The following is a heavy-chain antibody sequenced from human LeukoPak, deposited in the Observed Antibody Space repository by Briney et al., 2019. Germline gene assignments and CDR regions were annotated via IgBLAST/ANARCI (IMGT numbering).Heavy chain of an antibody. Sequence: PGGSLRLSCAGAGFTFGHDAMHWVRQAPGKGLEWVSGLSWNSDSAGYAASVKGRFTISRDNAKNSLYLQMNSLRAEDTALYFCAKDFTYYHDSSGYTFDCWGQGTLVTVSS. J-gene: IGHJ4*02. CDR2: LSWNSDSA. V-gene: IGHV3-9*01. CDR3: AKDFTYYHDSSGYTFDC. CDR1: GFTFGHDA. D-gene: IGHD3-22*01.